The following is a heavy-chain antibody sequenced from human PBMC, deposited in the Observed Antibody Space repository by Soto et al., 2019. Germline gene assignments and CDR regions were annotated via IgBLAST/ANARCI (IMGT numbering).Heavy chain of an antibody. J-gene: IGHJ6*02. D-gene: IGHD3-10*01. CDR3: AREYFGQGYYGMDV. V-gene: IGHV3-30-3*01. CDR1: GFTFSSYA. CDR2: ISYDGSNK. Sequence: PGGSLRLSCAASGFTFSSYAMHWVRQAPGKGLEWVAVISYDGSNKYYADSVKGRFTISRDNSKNTLYLQMNSLRAEDTAVYYCAREYFGQGYYGMDVWGQGTTVTVSS.